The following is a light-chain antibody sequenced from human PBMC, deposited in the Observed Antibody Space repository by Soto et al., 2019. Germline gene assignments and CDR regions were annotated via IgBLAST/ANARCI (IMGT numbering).Light chain of an antibody. CDR2: GAS. Sequence: EIVLTQSPGTLSLSPGERATLSCRASQSVSSSYLAWYQQKPGQSPSLLIYGASSRATGIPDRFSGSGSGTDFTLTISRLEPEDVAVYYCQQYGSSPQYTFGQGTKLEIK. CDR1: QSVSSSY. CDR3: QQYGSSPQYT. V-gene: IGKV3-20*01. J-gene: IGKJ2*01.